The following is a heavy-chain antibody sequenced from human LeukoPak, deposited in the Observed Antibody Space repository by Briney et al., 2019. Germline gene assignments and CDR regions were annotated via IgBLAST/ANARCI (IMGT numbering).Heavy chain of an antibody. CDR2: IRSDGYIK. CDR3: AKDSRNLPFDY. V-gene: IGHV3-30*02. CDR1: GFTFSGSG. D-gene: IGHD1-14*01. J-gene: IGHJ4*02. Sequence: GGSLRLSCAASGFTFSGSGMHWVRQAPGKGLDWVAFIRSDGYIKYYADSVKGRFTISRDNSKNTLYLRMNSLRPEDTAVYYCAKDSRNLPFDYWGQGTLVTVSS.